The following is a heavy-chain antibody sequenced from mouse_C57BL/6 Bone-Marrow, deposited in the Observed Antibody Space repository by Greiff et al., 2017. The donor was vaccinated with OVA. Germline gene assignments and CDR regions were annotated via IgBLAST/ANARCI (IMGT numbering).Heavy chain of an antibody. CDR3: AREGAYYSNYVEAY. CDR2: ISDGGSYT. CDR1: GFTFSSYA. Sequence: EVMLVESGGGLVKPGGSLKLSCAASGFTFSSYAMSWVRQTPEKRLEWVATISDGGSYTYYPDNVKGRFTISRDNAKNNLYLQMSHLKSEDTAMYYCAREGAYYSNYVEAYWGQGTLVTVSA. V-gene: IGHV5-4*01. J-gene: IGHJ3*01. D-gene: IGHD2-5*01.